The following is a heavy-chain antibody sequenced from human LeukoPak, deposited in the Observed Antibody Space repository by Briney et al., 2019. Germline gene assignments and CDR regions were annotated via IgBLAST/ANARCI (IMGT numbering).Heavy chain of an antibody. Sequence: ASVKVSCKASGYTFTGYYMHWVRQAAGQGLEWMGWINPNSGGTNYAQKFQGRVTMTRDTSISTAYMELSRLRSDDTAVYYCARERVGTLGNFDYWGQGTLVTVCS. V-gene: IGHV1-2*02. J-gene: IGHJ4*02. CDR1: GYTFTGYY. CDR3: ARERVGTLGNFDY. CDR2: INPNSGGT. D-gene: IGHD1-26*01.